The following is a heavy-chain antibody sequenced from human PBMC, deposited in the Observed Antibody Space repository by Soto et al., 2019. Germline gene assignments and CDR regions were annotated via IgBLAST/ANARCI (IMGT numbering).Heavy chain of an antibody. CDR2: INPNSGGT. CDR3: ARESYYGSGSYPY. CDR1: GYTFTGYY. D-gene: IGHD3-10*01. V-gene: IGHV1-2*04. Sequence: ASVEVCCEASGYTFTGYYMHWVRQAPGQGLEWMGWINPNSGGTNYAQKFQGWVTMTRDTSISTAYMELSRLTSDDTAVYYCARESYYGSGSYPYWGQGTPVTVSS. J-gene: IGHJ4*02.